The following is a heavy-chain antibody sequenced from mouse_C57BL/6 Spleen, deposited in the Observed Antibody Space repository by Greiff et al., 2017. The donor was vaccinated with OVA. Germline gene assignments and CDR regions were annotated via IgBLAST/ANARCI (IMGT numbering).Heavy chain of an antibody. CDR1: GYSITSGYY. CDR2: ISYDGSN. J-gene: IGHJ4*01. D-gene: IGHD3-2*02. CDR3: ARETAQANYYAMDY. V-gene: IGHV3-6*01. Sequence: EVQLVESGPGLVKPSQSLSLTCSVTGYSITSGYYWNWIRQFPGNKLEWMGYISYDGSNNYNPSLKNRISITRDTSKNQFFLKLNSVTTEDTATYYCARETAQANYYAMDYWGQGTSVTVSS.